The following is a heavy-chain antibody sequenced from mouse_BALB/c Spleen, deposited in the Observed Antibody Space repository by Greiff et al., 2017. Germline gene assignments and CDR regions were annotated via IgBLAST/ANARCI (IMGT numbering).Heavy chain of an antibody. J-gene: IGHJ2*01. CDR1: GFTFSSYG. CDR2: ISSGGSYT. D-gene: IGHD1-2*01. CDR3: ARQGLLRLPYFDY. V-gene: IGHV5-6*01. Sequence: EVKLMESGGDLVKPGGSLKLSCAASGFTFSSYGMSWVRQTPDKRLEWVATISSGGSYTYYPDSVKGRFTISRDNAKNTLYLQMSSLKSEDTAMYYCARQGLLRLPYFDYWGQGTTLTVSS.